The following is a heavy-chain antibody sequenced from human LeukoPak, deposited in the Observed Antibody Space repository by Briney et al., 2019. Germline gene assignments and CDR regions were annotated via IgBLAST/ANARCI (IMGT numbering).Heavy chain of an antibody. V-gene: IGHV3-23*01. CDR2: TSGSGRST. J-gene: IGHJ4*02. D-gene: IGHD2-21*01. CDR1: GFIFSSHA. Sequence: AGYLRLSCAASGFIFSSHALTWVPQAPGKGLEWVSTTSGSGRSTSYAASVKGRFTISRDNSKNTLYLQMYSLRAEDTAVYYCAKACNCWCPFDYWGQGTLVTVSS. CDR3: AKACNCWCPFDY.